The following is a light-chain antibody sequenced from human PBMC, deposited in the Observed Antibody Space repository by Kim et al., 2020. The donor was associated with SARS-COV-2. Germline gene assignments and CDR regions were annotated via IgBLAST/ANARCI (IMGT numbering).Light chain of an antibody. CDR3: AAWDDSLVV. CDR2: RNN. V-gene: IGLV1-47*01. CDR1: SYNSESNY. Sequence: PEQKVTISCSGSSYNSESNYVSWYQQPPTTPPKLLIYRNNPRPSGVPDRFSGSKSGTSASLAISGRRSEDEDDYYCAAWDDSLVVFGGGTQLTVL. J-gene: IGLJ2*01.